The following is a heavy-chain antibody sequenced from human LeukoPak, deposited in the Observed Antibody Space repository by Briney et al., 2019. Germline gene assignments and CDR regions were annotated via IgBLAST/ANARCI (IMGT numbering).Heavy chain of an antibody. J-gene: IGHJ6*02. CDR3: ARILYYYDSSGYYSYYYGMDV. Sequence: SETLSLTCTVSGGSISSYYWSRIRQPPGKGLEWIGYIYYSGSTNYNPSLKSRVTISVDTSKNQFSLKLSSVTAADTAVYYCARILYYYDSSGYYSYYYGMDVWGQGTTVTVSS. CDR1: GGSISSYY. CDR2: IYYSGST. V-gene: IGHV4-59*01. D-gene: IGHD3-22*01.